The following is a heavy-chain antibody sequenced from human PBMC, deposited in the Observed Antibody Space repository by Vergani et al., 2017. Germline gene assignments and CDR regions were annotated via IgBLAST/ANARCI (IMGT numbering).Heavy chain of an antibody. Sequence: EVQLLESGGNLIQPGGSLRLSCGASGFTFSSYAMTWVRLAPGKGLEWVSAISVSGGNTFYTDSVKGRFTISRDNAKNSLYLQMNSLRAEDTALYYCAKDHYDFWSGYPNLSPFDLWGRGTLVTVSS. CDR3: AKDHYDFWSGYPNLSPFDL. CDR2: ISVSGGNT. V-gene: IGHV3-23*01. J-gene: IGHJ2*01. D-gene: IGHD3-3*01. CDR1: GFTFSSYA.